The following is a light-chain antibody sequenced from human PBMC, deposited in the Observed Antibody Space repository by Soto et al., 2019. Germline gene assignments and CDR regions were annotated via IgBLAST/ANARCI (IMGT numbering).Light chain of an antibody. CDR3: QQYGRP. CDR2: GAS. J-gene: IGKJ1*01. Sequence: ETLLTQSPGTLSLSPGERATLSCRASQSVSSDYLAWYQHKPGQAPRLLIHGASSRATGIPERFSGSGSGTDFTLTISRLEPADFGVYYCQQYGRPFGQGTKVDIK. V-gene: IGKV3-20*01. CDR1: QSVSSDY.